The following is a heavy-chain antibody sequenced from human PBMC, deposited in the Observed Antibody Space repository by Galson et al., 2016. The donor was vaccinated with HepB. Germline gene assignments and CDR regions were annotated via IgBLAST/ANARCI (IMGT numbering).Heavy chain of an antibody. CDR3: ASMTGTTPGGY. CDR2: IYSGGSP. Sequence: SLRLSCAASGFTVSNNYMGWVRQAPGKGLEWVSLIYSGGSPYYADSVKGRFTISRDNSKNTLYLQMNSLRAEDTAVYYCASMTGTTPGGYWGQGTLVTVSS. D-gene: IGHD1-20*01. CDR1: GFTVSNNY. V-gene: IGHV3-53*01. J-gene: IGHJ4*02.